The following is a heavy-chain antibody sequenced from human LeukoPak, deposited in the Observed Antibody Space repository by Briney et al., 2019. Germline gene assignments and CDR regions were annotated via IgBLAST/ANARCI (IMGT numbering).Heavy chain of an antibody. J-gene: IGHJ4*02. CDR2: AYYRSKWYI. CDR1: GDSDSGSPAV. D-gene: IGHD3-10*01. CDR3: ARGAVRGGTNFDY. Sequence: SQTLSLTCAFSGDSDSGSPAVGNWLRQSPSRGLEWLGRAYYRSKWYIDYAVSVKGRITITPDTSKNQLSLQLNSVAPEDTAVYYCARGAVRGGTNFDYWGQGTLVTVSS. V-gene: IGHV6-1*01.